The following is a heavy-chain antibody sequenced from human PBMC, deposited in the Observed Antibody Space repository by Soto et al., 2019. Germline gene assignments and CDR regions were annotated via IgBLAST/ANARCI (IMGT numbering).Heavy chain of an antibody. Sequence: QVQLVQSGAEVKKPGASVKVSCKASGYTFTNYYVHWVRQAPGQGLEWMGIITPRGGATTYAQKFQGRVTMTRVTSTSTVYMELSSLSSEDTAVYFCARAPREEVYHFDYWGRGTLVSVSS. D-gene: IGHD2-2*02. CDR2: ITPRGGAT. V-gene: IGHV1-46*01. CDR1: GYTFTNYY. CDR3: ARAPREEVYHFDY. J-gene: IGHJ4*02.